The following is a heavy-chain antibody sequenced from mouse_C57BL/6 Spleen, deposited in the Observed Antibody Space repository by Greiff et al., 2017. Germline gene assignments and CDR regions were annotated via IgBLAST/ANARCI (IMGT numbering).Heavy chain of an antibody. CDR1: GYSFPDYN. V-gene: IGHV1-39*01. CDR3: AREGITTVVAPYFDY. CDR2: INPNYGNT. Sequence: EVQGVESGPELVKPGASVKISCKASGYSFPDYNMNWVKQRNGQSLEWIGVINPNYGNTSSNQKFQGKATSTVNQSSSKAYMQLNSLTSEESAVYYCAREGITTVVAPYFDYWGQGTTLTVSS. J-gene: IGHJ2*01. D-gene: IGHD1-1*01.